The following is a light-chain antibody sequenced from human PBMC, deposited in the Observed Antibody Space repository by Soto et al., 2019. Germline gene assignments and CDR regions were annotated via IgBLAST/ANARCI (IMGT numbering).Light chain of an antibody. CDR1: SSDIGANNY. CDR3: SSYTGANNLRV. J-gene: IGLJ2*01. V-gene: IGLV2-14*01. CDR2: DVS. Sequence: QSVLTQPASVSGSPGQSITISCAGTSSDIGANNYVSWYQQHPGKAPKVMIYDVSNRPSGVSNRFSGSKSDNTASLTISGLQAEDEADYYCSSYTGANNLRVFGGGTKVTVL.